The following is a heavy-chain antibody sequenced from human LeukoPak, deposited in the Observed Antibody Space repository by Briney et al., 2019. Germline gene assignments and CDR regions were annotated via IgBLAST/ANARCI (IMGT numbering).Heavy chain of an antibody. J-gene: IGHJ4*02. CDR1: GGSISSGSYY. D-gene: IGHD5-12*01. V-gene: IGHV4-61*10. CDR2: IYRSGST. Sequence: PPETLSLTCTVSGGSISSGSYYWSWIRQPAGKRLEWIGHIYRSGSTNYNPSLKSRVTIAVDTSKNQFSLNLSSVTAADTAVYFCARSDSGYSGSIDYWGQGTLVTVSS. CDR3: ARSDSGYSGSIDY.